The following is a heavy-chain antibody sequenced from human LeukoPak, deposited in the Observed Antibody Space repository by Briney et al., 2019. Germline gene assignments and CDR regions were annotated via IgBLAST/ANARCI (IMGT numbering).Heavy chain of an antibody. CDR1: GGSISSYY. CDR2: IYYSGST. D-gene: IGHD5-24*01. V-gene: IGHV4-59*01. Sequence: PSETLSLTCTVSGGSISSYYWSWIRQPPGKGLEWIGYIYYSGSTNYNPSLKGRVTISVDTSKNQFSLKLSSVTAADTAVYYCARGRDGYNYFDYWGQGTLVTVSS. J-gene: IGHJ4*02. CDR3: ARGRDGYNYFDY.